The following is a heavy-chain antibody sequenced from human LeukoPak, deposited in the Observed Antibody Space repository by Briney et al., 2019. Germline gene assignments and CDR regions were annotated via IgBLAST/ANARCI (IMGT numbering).Heavy chain of an antibody. D-gene: IGHD1-26*01. CDR1: GFTFSSYE. Sequence: GGSLRLSCAASGFTFSSYEMNWVRQAPGKGLEWVSYISSSGSTIYYADSVKGRFTISRDNAKNSLYLQVNSLRAEDTAFYHCARVKGEGAHFDYWGQGTLVTVSS. CDR3: ARVKGEGAHFDY. V-gene: IGHV3-48*03. J-gene: IGHJ4*02. CDR2: ISSSGSTI.